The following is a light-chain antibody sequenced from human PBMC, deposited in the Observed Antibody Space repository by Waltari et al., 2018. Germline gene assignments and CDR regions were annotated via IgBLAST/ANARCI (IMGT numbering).Light chain of an antibody. V-gene: IGKV3-20*01. CDR2: GAS. J-gene: IGKJ2*01. CDR3: QQYGSSVMYT. Sequence: EVVLTQSPGTLSLSPGERATLSCRASQRLIKGYVAWYQQKPGQAPTLLIYGASNRAAGIPDRVSASGSETDFTLTISRLEPEDFGVYYCQQYGSSVMYTFGQGTKLEI. CDR1: QRLIKGY.